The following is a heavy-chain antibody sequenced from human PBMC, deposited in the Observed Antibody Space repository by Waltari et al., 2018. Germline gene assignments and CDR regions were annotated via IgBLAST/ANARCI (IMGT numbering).Heavy chain of an antibody. CDR1: GYTLTELS. Sequence: QVQPEQSGAEVKKPGASVKVSGNVVGYTLTELSMHWVRQAPGKGLEWMGGFDPEDGEAVVAQKFQGRLTLTEDTPANTAYMELTSLTSEDTAVYYCASGLIIPGRFRLGYWGQGTLVTVSA. V-gene: IGHV1-24*01. J-gene: IGHJ4*02. D-gene: IGHD3-3*01. CDR3: ASGLIIPGRFRLGY. CDR2: FDPEDGEA.